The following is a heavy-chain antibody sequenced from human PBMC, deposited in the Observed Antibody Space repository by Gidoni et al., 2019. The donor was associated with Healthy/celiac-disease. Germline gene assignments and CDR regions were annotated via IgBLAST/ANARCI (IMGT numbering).Heavy chain of an antibody. V-gene: IGHV3-33*01. J-gene: IGHJ4*02. D-gene: IGHD6-19*01. CDR1: GFTFSPFG. Sequence: QVQLVESEGGVVQPGRSLRLSCAASGFTFSPFGMHWVRQAPGKGMEGVAVIGYDGKRLYYVDSVKGRFTISRDNSKNTRYLQMNSLRAEDTAVYYCARGGGGGWYFDYWGQGTLVTVS. CDR3: ARGGGGGWYFDY. CDR2: IGYDGKRL.